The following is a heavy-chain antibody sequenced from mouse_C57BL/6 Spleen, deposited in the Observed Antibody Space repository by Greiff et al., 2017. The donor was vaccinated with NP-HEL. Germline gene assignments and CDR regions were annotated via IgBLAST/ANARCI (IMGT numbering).Heavy chain of an antibody. D-gene: IGHD4-1*01. CDR2: INPGSGGT. CDR3: ARYLGRGAMDY. V-gene: IGHV1-54*01. Sequence: QVQLKQSGAELVRPGTSVKVSCKASGYAFTNYLIEWVKQRPGQGLEWIGVINPGSGGTNYNEKFKGKATLTADKSSSTAYMQLSSLTSEDSAVYFCARYLGRGAMDYWGQGTSVTVSS. J-gene: IGHJ4*01. CDR1: GYAFTNYL.